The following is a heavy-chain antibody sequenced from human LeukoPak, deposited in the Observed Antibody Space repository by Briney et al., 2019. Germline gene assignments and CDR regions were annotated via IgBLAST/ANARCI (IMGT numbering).Heavy chain of an antibody. V-gene: IGHV3-21*01. CDR1: GFTFSSYS. D-gene: IGHD2-2*01. CDR3: ARVNFCSSTSCYYAFDI. Sequence: GGSLRLSCATSGFTFSSYSMNWVRQAPGKGLEWVSSISSSSSYIYYADSVKGRFTISRDNAKNSLYLQMNSLRAEDTAVYYCARVNFCSSTSCYYAFDIWGQGTMVTVSS. CDR2: ISSSSSYI. J-gene: IGHJ3*02.